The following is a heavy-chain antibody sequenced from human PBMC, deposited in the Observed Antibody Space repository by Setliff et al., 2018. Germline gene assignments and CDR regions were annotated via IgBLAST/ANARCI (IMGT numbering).Heavy chain of an antibody. Sequence: GGSLRLSCVGSGFTFSDYWMSWVRQAPGKGLEWVANINEDGIEKYYMDSVKGRFTISRDNAKNSLYLQMNSLRAEDTAVYYCARASPATDDAFDIWGQGTMVTVSS. CDR2: INEDGIEK. CDR3: ARASPATDDAFDI. V-gene: IGHV3-7*01. CDR1: GFTFSDYW. J-gene: IGHJ3*02. D-gene: IGHD5-12*01.